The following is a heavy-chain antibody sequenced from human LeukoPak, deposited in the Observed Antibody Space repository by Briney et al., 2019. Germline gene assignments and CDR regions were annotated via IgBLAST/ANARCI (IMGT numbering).Heavy chain of an antibody. V-gene: IGHV4-30-4*07. CDR2: IHDSGST. Sequence: PSETLSLTCAVSGDSISSGGYSWSWIRQTPGKGLEWIAYIHDSGSTYNNPSLKSRLSISIDTSKNQFSLKLSSVTAADTAVYYCARDAAAGTPYFDYWGQGTLVTVSS. J-gene: IGHJ4*02. CDR3: ARDAAAGTPYFDY. CDR1: GDSISSGGYS. D-gene: IGHD6-13*01.